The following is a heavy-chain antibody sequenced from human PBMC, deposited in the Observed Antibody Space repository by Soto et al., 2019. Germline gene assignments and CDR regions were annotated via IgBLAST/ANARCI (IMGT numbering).Heavy chain of an antibody. Sequence: SETLSLTCTVSGGSISSSSYNWGWIRQPPGKGLEWIGNIYYRGSTNSNPSLKSRVTISVDPSKTQFSLKLSSVTAADTAVYYCATVGWAYAFDIWGQGTLVTVSS. V-gene: IGHV4-39*07. CDR2: IYYRGST. J-gene: IGHJ3*02. CDR3: ATVGWAYAFDI. CDR1: GGSISSSSYN. D-gene: IGHD4-17*01.